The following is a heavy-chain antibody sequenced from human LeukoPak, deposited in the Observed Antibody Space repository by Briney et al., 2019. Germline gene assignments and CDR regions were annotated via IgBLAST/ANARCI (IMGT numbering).Heavy chain of an antibody. CDR1: GFTFSTYE. V-gene: IGHV3-48*03. Sequence: GGSLRLSCAASGFTFSTYEMSWVRQAPGKGLEWVSYISSSGSTIFYADSVMGRFTISRDNTKNSLYLQMNSLRAEDTAIYYCAKDPDYGDYVNYFDYWGQGTLVIVSS. CDR3: AKDPDYGDYVNYFDY. CDR2: ISSSGSTI. D-gene: IGHD4-17*01. J-gene: IGHJ4*02.